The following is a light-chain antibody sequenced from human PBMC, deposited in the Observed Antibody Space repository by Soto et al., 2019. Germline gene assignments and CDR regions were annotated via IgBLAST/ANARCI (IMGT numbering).Light chain of an antibody. V-gene: IGKV1D-12*01. CDR2: EAS. Sequence: EIQMTQSPSSVSESVGDRVTSTCRASQYISSWLAWYQQKPGKAPKPLIYEASTLQSGVPSRFSGSGSGTDFTLTISSLQPEDFATYYCQQANSFPITFGQGTRLEIK. CDR1: QYISSW. CDR3: QQANSFPIT. J-gene: IGKJ5*01.